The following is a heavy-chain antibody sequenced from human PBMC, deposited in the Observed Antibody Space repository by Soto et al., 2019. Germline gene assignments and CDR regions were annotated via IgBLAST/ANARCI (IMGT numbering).Heavy chain of an antibody. CDR1: GFTFSSYW. CDR2: IDSDGNST. CDR3: VRDDVGVGIDY. J-gene: IGHJ4*02. V-gene: IGHV3-74*03. D-gene: IGHD1-26*01. Sequence: EVQLVESGGGLVQPGGSLRLSCAASGFTFSSYWMHWVRQVPGKGLVWVSHIDSDGNSTTYADSVKGRFTISRDNAKNTVYLQMNSLRAEDTAVYYCVRDDVGVGIDYWGLRTLVTVSS.